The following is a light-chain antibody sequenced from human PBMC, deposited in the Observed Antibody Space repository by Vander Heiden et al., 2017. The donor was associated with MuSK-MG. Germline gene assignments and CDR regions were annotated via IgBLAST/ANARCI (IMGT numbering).Light chain of an antibody. J-gene: IGKJ4*01. CDR2: DAS. CDR1: QSVDTY. CDR3: QQRDYWPLT. V-gene: IGKV3-11*01. Sequence: DIVLTQSPATLSLSPGERATLSCRASQSVDTYLAWFQQSPGQAPRLLIYDASTSASGTPARLSGRGSGTDFTLTISSLEPEDFAVFYCQQRDYWPLTFGGGTKVE.